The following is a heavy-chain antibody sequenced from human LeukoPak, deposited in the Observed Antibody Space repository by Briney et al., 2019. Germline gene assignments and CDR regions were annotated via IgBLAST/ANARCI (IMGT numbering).Heavy chain of an antibody. CDR2: TNTAGNTI. Sequence: GGSLRLSCAAPGFTFRDYFMSWSRQAPGEGLEWVAYTNTAGNTIYYADSMKGGFTLSRDNAKNSLYLQINTLRAEETAVYYCARATYDSSAVDAFDIWGQGTMVTVS. CDR1: GFTFRDYF. D-gene: IGHD3-22*01. CDR3: ARATYDSSAVDAFDI. J-gene: IGHJ3*02. V-gene: IGHV3-11*01.